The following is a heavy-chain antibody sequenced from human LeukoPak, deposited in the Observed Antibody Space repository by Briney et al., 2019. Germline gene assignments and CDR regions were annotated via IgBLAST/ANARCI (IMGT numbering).Heavy chain of an antibody. V-gene: IGHV1-69*04. CDR1: GGTFSSYA. J-gene: IGHJ4*02. CDR3: ARANYYDSSGYEXXXDY. Sequence: GSSVKVSCKASGGTFSSYAISWVRQAPGQGLEWMGRIIPILGIANYAQKFQGRVTITADKSTSTAYMELSSLRSEDTAVYYCARANYYDSSGYEXXXDYWGQGXLVTVSS. CDR2: IIPILGIA. D-gene: IGHD3-22*01.